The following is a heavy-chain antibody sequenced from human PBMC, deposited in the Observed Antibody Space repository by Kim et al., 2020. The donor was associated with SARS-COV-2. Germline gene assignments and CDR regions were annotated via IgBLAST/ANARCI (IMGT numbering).Heavy chain of an antibody. D-gene: IGHD1-1*01. J-gene: IGHJ4*02. Sequence: SETLSLTCIVSGGSISSDDYNWSWIRQHPGKGLEWIGYIYYSGSTYYNPSLKSRVTISVDTSKNQFSLKLSSVTAADTAVYYCARSPDPPTTPDYWGQGTLVTVSS. CDR3: ARSPDPPTTPDY. V-gene: IGHV4-31*03. CDR1: GGSISSDDYN. CDR2: IYYSGST.